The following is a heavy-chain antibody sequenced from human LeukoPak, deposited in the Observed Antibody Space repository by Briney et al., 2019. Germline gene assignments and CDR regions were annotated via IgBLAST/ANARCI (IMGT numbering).Heavy chain of an antibody. D-gene: IGHD3-10*01. CDR3: ARMKRITMVRGVPSTWMDV. V-gene: IGHV4-59*01. Sequence: SETLSLTCAVSGGSISSYYWSWIRQPPGKGLEWIGYIYYSGSTNYNPSLKSRVTISVDTSKNQFSLKLSSVTAADTAVYYCARMKRITMVRGVPSTWMDVWGQGTTVTVSS. CDR2: IYYSGST. CDR1: GGSISSYY. J-gene: IGHJ6*02.